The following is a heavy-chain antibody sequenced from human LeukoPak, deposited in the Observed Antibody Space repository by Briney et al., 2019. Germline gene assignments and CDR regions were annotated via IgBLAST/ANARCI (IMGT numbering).Heavy chain of an antibody. CDR3: ARDLSGVAGYTYGRGIDY. Sequence: GGSLRLSCAASGFTFSSYWMSWVRQAPGRGLEWVANIKKDGSEKYYVDSVKGRFTISRDNAKTSLYLQMNSLRAEDTAVYYCARDLSGVAGYTYGRGIDYWGQGTLVTVSS. CDR2: IKKDGSEK. V-gene: IGHV3-7*01. J-gene: IGHJ4*02. CDR1: GFTFSSYW. D-gene: IGHD5-18*01.